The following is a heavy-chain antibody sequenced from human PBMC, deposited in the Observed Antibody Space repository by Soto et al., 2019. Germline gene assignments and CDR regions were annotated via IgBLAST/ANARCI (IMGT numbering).Heavy chain of an antibody. CDR3: ARLGGYSQAFNI. D-gene: IGHD3-22*01. Sequence: SETLSLTCTVSGGSISSSSYYWGWIRQPPGKGLEWIGSSYYSGSTYYNPSLKSRVTISVDTSRNQFSLKLSSVTAADTAVYYCARLGGYSQAFNIWGPAALVTVSS. J-gene: IGHJ4*01. CDR2: SYYSGST. V-gene: IGHV4-39*01. CDR1: GGSISSSSYY.